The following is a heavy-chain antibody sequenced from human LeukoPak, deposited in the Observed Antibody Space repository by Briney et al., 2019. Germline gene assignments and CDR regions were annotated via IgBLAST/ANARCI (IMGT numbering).Heavy chain of an antibody. D-gene: IGHD3-9*01. CDR1: GYTFTGYY. J-gene: IGHJ5*02. V-gene: IGHV1-46*01. CDR2: INPSGGST. CDR3: AREMRLCYDILTGYYNVMTRGNWFDP. Sequence: ASVKVSCKASGYTFTGYYMHWVRQAPGQGLEWMGIINPSGGSTSYAQKFQGRVTMTRDTSTSTVYMELSSLRSEDTAVYYCAREMRLCYDILTGYYNVMTRGNWFDPWGQGTLVTVSS.